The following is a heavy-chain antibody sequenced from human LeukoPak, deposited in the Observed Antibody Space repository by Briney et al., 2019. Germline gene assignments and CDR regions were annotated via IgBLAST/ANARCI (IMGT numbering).Heavy chain of an antibody. J-gene: IGHJ4*02. D-gene: IGHD6-13*01. Sequence: LSLTCTVSGGSISSYYWSWIRQPPGKGLEWVGRSQTTKPNSCTTEYAASVKGRFTISRDDSKNSLYLQLNSLKTEDTAVYYCVRVVTTSSGWYHFDNWGQGTLVTVSS. V-gene: IGHV3-72*01. CDR2: SQTTKPNSCTT. CDR1: GGSISSYY. CDR3: VRVVTTSSGWYHFDN.